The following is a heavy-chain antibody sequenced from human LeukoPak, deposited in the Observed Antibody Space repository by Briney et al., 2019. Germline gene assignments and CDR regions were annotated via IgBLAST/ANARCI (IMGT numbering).Heavy chain of an antibody. CDR2: VYYSGST. J-gene: IGHJ4*02. D-gene: IGHD7-27*01. V-gene: IGHV4-59*01. CDR1: GDFITAYY. Sequence: SETLSLTCTVSGDFITAYYWSWIRQPPGKGLEWIGYVYYSGSTEYNPSLRSRVTISLETPKHQFSLNLTSVTAADTAVYYCASNTGTVFDYWGQGALVTVSS. CDR3: ASNTGTVFDY.